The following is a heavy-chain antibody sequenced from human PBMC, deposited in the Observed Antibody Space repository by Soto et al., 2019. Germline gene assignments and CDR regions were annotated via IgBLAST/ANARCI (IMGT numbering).Heavy chain of an antibody. CDR1: GFIFNNYA. V-gene: IGHV3-23*01. CDR3: AKALVPALTAKFGY. D-gene: IGHD5-18*01. CDR2: VTASGGGT. Sequence: GGSLRLSCAASGFIFNNYAMTWVRQAPGKGLEWVSTVTASGGGTFYANSVKGRFTISRDNSRNTLHLQMSSLRVEDTALYYCAKALVPALTAKFGYWGQGTLVTVAS. J-gene: IGHJ4*02.